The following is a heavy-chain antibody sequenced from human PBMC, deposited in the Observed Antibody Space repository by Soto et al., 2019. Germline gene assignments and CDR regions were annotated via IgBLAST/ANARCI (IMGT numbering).Heavy chain of an antibody. CDR1: GDSVSSGSYY. CDR3: GTTGWEKDFDN. J-gene: IGHJ4*02. CDR2: IYYSGST. D-gene: IGHD1-26*01. Sequence: QVQLQESGPGLVKPSETLSLTCTVSGDSVSSGSYYWNWIRQPPGKGLEWIGYIYYSGSTIYNPALKRRVHISGDTSKNQVSLKLTSVTAADTAVYHCGTTGWEKDFDNWGQGTLVTVSS. V-gene: IGHV4-61*01.